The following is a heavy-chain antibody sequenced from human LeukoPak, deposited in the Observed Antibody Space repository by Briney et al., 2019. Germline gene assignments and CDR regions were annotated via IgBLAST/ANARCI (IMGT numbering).Heavy chain of an antibody. CDR3: ANGLMDRGVIIYYFDY. D-gene: IGHD3-10*01. Sequence: GGSMRLSCAASRFTFSDYYMSWVRQAQGKGLEWISYISSSGSTIYYADSVKGRFTISRDNSKNTLYLQMNSLRAEDTAVYYCANGLMDRGVIIYYFDYWGQGTLISVSS. CDR1: RFTFSDYY. CDR2: ISSSGSTI. V-gene: IGHV3-11*01. J-gene: IGHJ4*02.